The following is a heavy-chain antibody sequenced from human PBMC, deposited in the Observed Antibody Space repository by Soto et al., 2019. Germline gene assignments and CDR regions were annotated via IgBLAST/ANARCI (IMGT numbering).Heavy chain of an antibody. CDR3: AKDLRYYYDSSAHY. CDR1: GFTFSSYA. CDR2: LSGSGGST. Sequence: EVQLLESGGGLVQPGGSLRLSCTASGFTFSSYAMSWVRQAPGKGLEWVSALSGSGGSTNYADSVKGRFIISRDNSKNTLYLQMNSLRAEDTAVYYCAKDLRYYYDSSAHYGGQGTLVTVST. J-gene: IGHJ4*02. D-gene: IGHD3-22*01. V-gene: IGHV3-23*01.